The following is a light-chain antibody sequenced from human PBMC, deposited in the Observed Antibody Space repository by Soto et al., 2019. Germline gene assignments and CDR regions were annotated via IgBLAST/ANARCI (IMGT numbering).Light chain of an antibody. CDR1: QSVDNF. CDR2: DAS. V-gene: IGKV3-11*01. Sequence: DIVLTQSPATLSSSPGERVTLSCRASQSVDNFLACYQQKPGQPPRLLIYDASNRASGIPARFSGSGSGTDFTLTISSLEPEDLAIYFCQQRKKWPPITFGQGTRLEI. J-gene: IGKJ5*01. CDR3: QQRKKWPPIT.